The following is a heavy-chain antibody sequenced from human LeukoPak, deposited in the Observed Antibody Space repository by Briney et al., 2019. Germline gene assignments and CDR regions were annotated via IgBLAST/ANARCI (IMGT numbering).Heavy chain of an antibody. V-gene: IGHV4-38-2*02. CDR1: GYSISSGYY. Sequence: SETLSLTCTVSGYSISSGYYWGWIRQPPGKGLEWIGSIYHSGSTYYNPSLKSRVTISVDTSKSQFSLKLSSVTAADTAVYYCARSLYSYYYFDYWGQGTLVTVSS. D-gene: IGHD5-18*01. CDR2: IYHSGST. J-gene: IGHJ4*02. CDR3: ARSLYSYYYFDY.